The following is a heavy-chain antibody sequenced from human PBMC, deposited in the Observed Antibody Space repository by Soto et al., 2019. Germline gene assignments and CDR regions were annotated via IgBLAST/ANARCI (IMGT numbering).Heavy chain of an antibody. V-gene: IGHV4-34*01. Sequence: QVQLQQWGAGLLKPSETLSLNCAVTGGSLSGYYWSWIRQPPGKGLEWIGEVKDGGHTNYSPSLRGRVTISSDTSNKQFSLRLNSVTAADTGVYYCARGKEGVVATLWDQGSLVTVSS. D-gene: IGHD5-12*01. CDR2: VKDGGHT. CDR3: ARGKEGVVATL. CDR1: GGSLSGYY. J-gene: IGHJ4*02.